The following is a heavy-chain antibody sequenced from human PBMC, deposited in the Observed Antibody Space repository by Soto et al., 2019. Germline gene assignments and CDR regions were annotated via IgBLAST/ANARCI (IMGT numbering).Heavy chain of an antibody. Sequence: SVKVSCKASGGTFSSYAISWVRQAPGQGLEWMGGIIPIFGTANYAQKFQDRVTITADESTSTAYMELSSLRSEDTAVYYCASALITIFGVVIIDDYYGMDVWGQGTTVTVSS. D-gene: IGHD3-3*01. CDR1: GGTFSSYA. CDR2: IIPIFGTA. CDR3: ASALITIFGVVIIDDYYGMDV. J-gene: IGHJ6*02. V-gene: IGHV1-69*13.